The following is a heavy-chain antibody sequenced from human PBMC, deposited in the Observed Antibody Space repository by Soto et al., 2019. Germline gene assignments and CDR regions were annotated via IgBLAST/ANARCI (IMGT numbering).Heavy chain of an antibody. CDR3: ARGPPYYDFWSGYYGNWFDP. Sequence: ASETLSLTCTVSGGSISSYYWSWIRQPPGKGLEWIGYIYYSGSTNYNPSLKSRVTISVDTSKNQFSLKLSSVTAADTAVYYCARGPPYYDFWSGYYGNWFDPWGQGTLVTVSS. D-gene: IGHD3-3*01. CDR1: GGSISSYY. J-gene: IGHJ5*02. V-gene: IGHV4-59*01. CDR2: IYYSGST.